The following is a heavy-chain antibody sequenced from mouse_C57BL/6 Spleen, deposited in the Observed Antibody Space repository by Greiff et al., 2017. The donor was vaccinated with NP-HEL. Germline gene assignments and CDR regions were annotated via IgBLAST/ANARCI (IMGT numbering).Heavy chain of an antibody. CDR2: IYPGSGST. CDR1: GYTFTSYW. V-gene: IGHV1-55*01. Sequence: QVQLQQPGAELVKPGASVKMSCKASGYTFTSYWITWVKQRPGQGLEWIGDIYPGSGSTNYNEKFKSKATLTVDTSSSTAYMQLSSLTSEDSAVYYCASTTLVTTVFDYWGQGTTLTVSS. CDR3: ASTTLVTTVFDY. D-gene: IGHD2-5*01. J-gene: IGHJ2*01.